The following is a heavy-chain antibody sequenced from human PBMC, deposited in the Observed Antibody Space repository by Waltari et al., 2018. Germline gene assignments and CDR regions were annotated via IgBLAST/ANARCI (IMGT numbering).Heavy chain of an antibody. J-gene: IGHJ4*02. D-gene: IGHD6-19*01. V-gene: IGHV3-9*01. CDR2: ISSNGGSI. CDR3: AKGNSAWYADY. Sequence: EVQLVESGGGWVQPGRSLRLSCAASGFNFEDYAMHWVRQAPGKGLEWVSSISSNGGSIGYADSVRGRFTISRDNAKSSLYLEMNSLRGEDTALYYCAKGNSAWYADYWGQGTLVTVSS. CDR1: GFNFEDYA.